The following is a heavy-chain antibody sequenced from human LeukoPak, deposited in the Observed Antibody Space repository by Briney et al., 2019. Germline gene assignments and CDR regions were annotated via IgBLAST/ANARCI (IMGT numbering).Heavy chain of an antibody. J-gene: IGHJ4*02. Sequence: PGGSLRLSCAASGFTFSDYYMSWIHQAPGKGLEWVSYISSSGSTIYYADSVKGRFTISRDNAKNSLYLQMNSLRAEDTAVYYCARYSEGSGSYYNVHFDYWGQGTLVTVSS. CDR1: GFTFSDYY. CDR2: ISSSGSTI. D-gene: IGHD3-10*01. V-gene: IGHV3-11*01. CDR3: ARYSEGSGSYYNVHFDY.